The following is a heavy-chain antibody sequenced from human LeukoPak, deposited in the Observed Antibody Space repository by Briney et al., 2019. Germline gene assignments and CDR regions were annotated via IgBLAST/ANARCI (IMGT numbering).Heavy chain of an antibody. CDR3: ARLETTGYYYYGMDV. V-gene: IGHV4-34*01. D-gene: IGHD4-17*01. Sequence: SETLSLTCAVYGGSFSGYYWSWIRQPPGKGLEWIGEINHSGSTNYNPSLKSRVTISVDTSKNQFSLKLSSVTAADTAVYYCARLETTGYYYYGMDVWGRGTTVTVSS. J-gene: IGHJ6*02. CDR1: GGSFSGYY. CDR2: INHSGST.